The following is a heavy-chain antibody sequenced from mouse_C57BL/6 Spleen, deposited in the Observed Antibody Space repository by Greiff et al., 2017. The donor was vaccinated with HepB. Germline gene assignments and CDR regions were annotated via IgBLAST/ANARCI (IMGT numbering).Heavy chain of an antibody. CDR2: ISNGGGST. CDR3: ARQDDYDGGAMDY. D-gene: IGHD2-4*01. Sequence: EVQLVESGGGLVQPGGSLKLSCAASGFTFSDYYMYWVRQTPEKRLEWVAYISNGGGSTYYPDTVKGRFTISRDNAKNTLYLQMSRLKSEDTAMYYCARQDDYDGGAMDYWGQGTSVTVSS. J-gene: IGHJ4*01. CDR1: GFTFSDYY. V-gene: IGHV5-12*01.